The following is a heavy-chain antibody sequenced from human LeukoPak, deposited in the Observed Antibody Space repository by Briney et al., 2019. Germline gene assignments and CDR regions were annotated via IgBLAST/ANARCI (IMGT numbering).Heavy chain of an antibody. CDR2: IKQDGSEK. V-gene: IGHV3-7*03. Sequence: GGSLRLSCAASVFTLSSYWMSWVRQARRKGLEWVANIKQDGSEKYYVDSVKGRFTISRDNAKNSLYLQMNSLRAEDTAVYYCARDLSKAFDYWGQGTPVTVSS. CDR1: VFTLSSYW. J-gene: IGHJ4*02. CDR3: ARDLSKAFDY.